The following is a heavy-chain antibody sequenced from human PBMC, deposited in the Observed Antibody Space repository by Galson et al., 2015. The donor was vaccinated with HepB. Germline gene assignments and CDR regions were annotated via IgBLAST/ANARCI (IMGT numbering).Heavy chain of an antibody. D-gene: IGHD3-10*01. J-gene: IGHJ4*02. Sequence: QSGAEVKKPGESLKISCKASGGSFSSYTISWVRQAPGQGLEWMGGIIPLFGTANYAQKFQGRVTITADESTSTAYMELSGLRSEDTAVYYCAREGSAGPTNPVDYWGQGTLVTVSS. CDR2: IIPLFGTA. CDR1: GGSFSSYT. V-gene: IGHV1-69*01. CDR3: AREGSAGPTNPVDY.